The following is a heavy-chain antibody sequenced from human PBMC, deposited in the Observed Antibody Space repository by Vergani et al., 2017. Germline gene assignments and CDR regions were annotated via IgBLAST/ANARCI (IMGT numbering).Heavy chain of an antibody. CDR1: GGTFSSYA. CDR2: IIPIFGTA. V-gene: IGHV1-69*01. Sequence: QVQLVQSGAEVKKPGSSVKVSCKASGGTFSSYAISWVRQAPGQGLEWMGGIIPIFGTANYAQKFQGRVTITADESTSTAYMELSSLGSDDTAVYYCARVKEWRDYYDSSGYWGFDYWGQGTLVTVSS. CDR3: ARVKEWRDYYDSSGYWGFDY. D-gene: IGHD3-22*01. J-gene: IGHJ4*01.